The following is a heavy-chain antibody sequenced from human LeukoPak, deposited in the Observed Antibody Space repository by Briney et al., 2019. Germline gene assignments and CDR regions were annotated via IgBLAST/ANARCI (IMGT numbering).Heavy chain of an antibody. J-gene: IGHJ6*02. CDR3: ARLAEITSGMDV. V-gene: IGHV5-10-1*01. CDR2: IDPSDSYT. Sequence: GESLKIPCKGSGYSFTSYWISWVRQMPGKGLEWMGRIDPSDSYTTYSPSFQGHVTISADKSISTAYLQWSSLKASDTAMYYCARLAEITSGMDVWGQGTTVTVSS. D-gene: IGHD3-10*01. CDR1: GYSFTSYW.